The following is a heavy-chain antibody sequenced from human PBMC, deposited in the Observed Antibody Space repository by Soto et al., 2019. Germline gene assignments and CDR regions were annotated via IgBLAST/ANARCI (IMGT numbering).Heavy chain of an antibody. D-gene: IGHD6-13*01. J-gene: IGHJ3*02. CDR3: ARDSEDYSSSSIDAFDI. CDR1: GYTFTSYG. V-gene: IGHV1-18*01. CDR2: ISAYNGNT. Sequence: ASVTVSCKASGYTFTSYGISWVRQAPGQGLEWMGWISAYNGNTNYAQKLQGRVTMTTDTSTSTAYMELRSLRSDDTAVYYCARDSEDYSSSSIDAFDIWGQGTMVTVSS.